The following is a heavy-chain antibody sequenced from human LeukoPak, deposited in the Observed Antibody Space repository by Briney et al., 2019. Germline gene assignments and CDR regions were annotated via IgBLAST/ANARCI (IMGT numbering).Heavy chain of an antibody. CDR3: ARVGAAVTTVDS. CDR1: GFIVSSNF. V-gene: IGHV3-66*01. J-gene: IGHJ4*02. D-gene: IGHD4-17*01. CDR2: LYSVGTT. Sequence: GGSLRLSCAASGFIVSSNFMTWVRQAPGRGLEWVSVLYSVGTTYYADSVKGRFTISRDDSKNTLYLQMNSLRAEDTAMYYCARVGAAVTTVDSWGQGTLVTLSS.